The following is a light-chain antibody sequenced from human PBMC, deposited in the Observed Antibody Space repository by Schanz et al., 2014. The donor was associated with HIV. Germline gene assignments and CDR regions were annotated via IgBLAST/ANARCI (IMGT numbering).Light chain of an antibody. CDR1: SSNIGSNT. CDR2: SNN. Sequence: QSVLTQPPSASGTPGQRVTISCSGSSSNIGSNTVNWYQQLPGTAPKLLIYSNNRRPSGVPDRFSGSGSGTSASLAISGLQSEDEADYYCAAWDDSLNGWVFGGGTQLTVL. V-gene: IGLV1-44*01. J-gene: IGLJ3*02. CDR3: AAWDDSLNGWV.